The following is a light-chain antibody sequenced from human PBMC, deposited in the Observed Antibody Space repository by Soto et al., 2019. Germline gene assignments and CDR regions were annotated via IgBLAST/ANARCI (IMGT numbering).Light chain of an antibody. CDR1: QTVGRNY. J-gene: IGKJ4*01. V-gene: IGKV3-20*01. CDR2: GAS. Sequence: EIVLTQSPGTLSLSPGERDTLSCRASQTVGRNYLAWYQQKPGQSPRLLIHGASNRATGIPDRISGSGSGTDFTLIINRLEPADFSVYYCQQYASAPLTFGGGTKVEIK. CDR3: QQYASAPLT.